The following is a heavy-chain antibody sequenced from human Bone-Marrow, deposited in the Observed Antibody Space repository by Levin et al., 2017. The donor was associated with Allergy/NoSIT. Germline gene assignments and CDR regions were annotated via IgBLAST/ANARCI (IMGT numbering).Heavy chain of an antibody. CDR1: GFSLSPTGVA. V-gene: IGHV2-5*02. J-gene: IGHJ6*02. Sequence: SGPTLVKPPQTLTLTCTFSGFSLSPTGVAVGWIRQPPGKALEWLALIYWDDDKRFSPSLKRRLTISKDTAKNQVVLTMTNMDPVDTATYYCEHRRDSRNPFYYFGMDVWGPGTTVTVSS. CDR3: EHRRDSRNPFYYFGMDV. D-gene: IGHD4-11*01. CDR2: IYWDDDK.